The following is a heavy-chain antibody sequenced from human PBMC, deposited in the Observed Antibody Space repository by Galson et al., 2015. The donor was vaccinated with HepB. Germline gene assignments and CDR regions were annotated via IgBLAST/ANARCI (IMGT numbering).Heavy chain of an antibody. CDR1: GFAFSSYS. V-gene: IGHV3-21*01. CDR3: ATQRGAVAGTPRGWFDP. CDR2: ISSSSSYI. D-gene: IGHD6-19*01. Sequence: SLRLSCAASGFAFSSYSMNWVRQAPGKGLEWVSSISSSSSYIYYADSVKDRFTISRDNAKNSLYLQMNSLRAEDTAVYYCATQRGAVAGTPRGWFDPWGQGTLVTVSS. J-gene: IGHJ5*02.